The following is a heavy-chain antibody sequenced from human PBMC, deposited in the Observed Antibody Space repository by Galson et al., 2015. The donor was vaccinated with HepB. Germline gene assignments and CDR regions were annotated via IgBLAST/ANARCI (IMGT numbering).Heavy chain of an antibody. Sequence: ETLSLTCTVSGDTVGSTTYYWGWIRQPPGKGLEWIGLIFNSHTTYYNPSLKSRVSISLDTSQNRVSLKLGSVTAADTAVYYCASSTTVAELFDYWGQGSLVAVSS. J-gene: IGHJ4*02. V-gene: IGHV4-39*02. CDR3: ASSTTVAELFDY. CDR1: GDTVGSTTYY. CDR2: IFNSHTT. D-gene: IGHD4-23*01.